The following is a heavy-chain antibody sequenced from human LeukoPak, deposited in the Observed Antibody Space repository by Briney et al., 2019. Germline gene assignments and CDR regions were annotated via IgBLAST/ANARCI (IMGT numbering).Heavy chain of an antibody. V-gene: IGHV4-34*01. CDR2: INHSGST. CDR3: ASGSSGYYIDY. CDR1: GGSFSGYY. J-gene: IGHJ4*02. D-gene: IGHD3-22*01. Sequence: KPSETLSLTCAVYGGSFSGYYWSWIRQPPGKGLEWIGEINHSGSTNYNPSLKSRVTISVDTSKNQFSLKLSSVTAADTAVYYCASGSSGYYIDYWGQGTLVTVSS.